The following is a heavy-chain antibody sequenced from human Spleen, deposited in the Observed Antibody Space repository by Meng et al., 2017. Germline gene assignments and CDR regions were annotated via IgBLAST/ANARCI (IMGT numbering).Heavy chain of an antibody. V-gene: IGHV3-49*04. CDR1: GFTFGDDA. Sequence: GGSLRLPCRASGFTFGDDAMSWVCQAPGKGLEWVGFIRSKDYGGTTEYAASVKGRFTISRDDSKSIAYVQMNSLKTEDTAVYYCARVRGYYPDSGSYPAWFDPWGQGTLVTVSS. CDR2: IRSKDYGGTT. J-gene: IGHJ5*02. D-gene: IGHD3-10*01. CDR3: ARVRGYYPDSGSYPAWFDP.